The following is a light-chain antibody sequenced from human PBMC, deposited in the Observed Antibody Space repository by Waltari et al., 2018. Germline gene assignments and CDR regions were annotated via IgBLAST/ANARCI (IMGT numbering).Light chain of an antibody. J-gene: IGKJ2*02. CDR3: QQARWT. CDR2: KAS. V-gene: IGKV1-5*03. CDR1: QSISSW. Sequence: DIQMTQSPSTLSASVGDRVTITCRASQSISSWLAWYQQKPGKAPKLLIYKASSLESGVPSRFSGSGSGTEFTLTISSLQPDDFATYYCQQARWTFGQGTKLEIK.